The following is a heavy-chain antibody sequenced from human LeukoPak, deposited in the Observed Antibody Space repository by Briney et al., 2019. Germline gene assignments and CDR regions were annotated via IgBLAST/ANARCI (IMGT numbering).Heavy chain of an antibody. CDR2: IYYSGST. J-gene: IGHJ4*02. D-gene: IGHD3-10*01. V-gene: IGHV4-38-2*02. Sequence: SETLSLTCTVSGYSISSGYYWGWIRQPPGKGLEWIGSIYYSGSTYYNPSLKSRVTISVDTSKNQFSLKLSSVTAADTAVYYCARLELDWGQGTLVTVSS. CDR1: GYSISSGYY. CDR3: ARLELD.